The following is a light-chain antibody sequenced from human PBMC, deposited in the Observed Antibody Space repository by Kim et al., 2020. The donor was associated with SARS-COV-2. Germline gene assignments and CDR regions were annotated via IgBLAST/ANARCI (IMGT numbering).Light chain of an antibody. CDR1: LSVSRY. CDR3: QQYYSYPPT. Sequence: ASRGDRVTITCRASLSVSRYLAWHQQKPGKPPKLLIYAASTLQSGVPSRFNGSGSGTDFTLTINCLQSEDFATYYCQQYYSYPPTFGQGTKVEIK. CDR2: AAS. J-gene: IGKJ1*01. V-gene: IGKV1-8*01.